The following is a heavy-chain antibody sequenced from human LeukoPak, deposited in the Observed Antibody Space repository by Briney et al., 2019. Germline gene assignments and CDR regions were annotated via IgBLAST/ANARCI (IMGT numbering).Heavy chain of an antibody. V-gene: IGHV3-23*01. J-gene: IGHJ4*02. CDR3: AKERYYDFWSGYYMEY. CDR2: IRGSGGST. D-gene: IGHD3-3*01. Sequence: GGSLRLSCAASGFTFSSYAMSWVRQAPGKGLEWVSAIRGSGGSTYYADSVKGRFTISRDNSKNTLYLQMNSLRAEDTAVYYCAKERYYDFWSGYYMEYWGQGTLVTVSS. CDR1: GFTFSSYA.